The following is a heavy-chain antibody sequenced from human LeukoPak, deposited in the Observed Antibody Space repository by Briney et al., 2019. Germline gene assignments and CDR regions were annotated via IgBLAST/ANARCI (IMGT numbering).Heavy chain of an antibody. CDR3: ARDTCSGGSCYVDY. Sequence: ASVKVSCKASGNTFTSYGISWVRQAPGQGLEWMGWINPNSGGTNYAQKFQGRVTMTRDTSISTAYMELSRLRSDDTAVYYCARDTCSGGSCYVDYWGQGTLVTVSS. CDR2: INPNSGGT. J-gene: IGHJ4*02. D-gene: IGHD2-15*01. CDR1: GNTFTSYG. V-gene: IGHV1-2*02.